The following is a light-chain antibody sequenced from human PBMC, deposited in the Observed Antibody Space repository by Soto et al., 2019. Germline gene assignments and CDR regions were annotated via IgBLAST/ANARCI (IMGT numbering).Light chain of an antibody. V-gene: IGKV4-1*01. CDR2: WVS. Sequence: DIVMTQSPDSLAVSLGERATINCKSSQSVLYSSNNKNYLAWYKQKPGQPPKLLIYWVSTRESGVPDRLSGSGSGTDFTLTISSLQAEDVAVYYCQQYYSTPRTFGQGTKVEIK. CDR3: QQYYSTPRT. CDR1: QSVLYSSNNKNY. J-gene: IGKJ1*01.